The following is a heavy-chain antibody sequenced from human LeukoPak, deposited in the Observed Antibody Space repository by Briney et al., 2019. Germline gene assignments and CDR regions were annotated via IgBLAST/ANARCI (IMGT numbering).Heavy chain of an antibody. Sequence: GGSLRLSCAASRFTFSSYSMNWVRQAPGKGLEWVSYISSSSSTIYYADSVKGRFTISRDNAKNSLYLQMKSLRAEDTAVYYCARFRTAMQLWKGYYFDYWGQGTRVTVSS. CDR1: RFTFSSYS. CDR2: ISSSSSTI. D-gene: IGHD5-18*01. J-gene: IGHJ4*02. CDR3: ARFRTAMQLWKGYYFDY. V-gene: IGHV3-48*04.